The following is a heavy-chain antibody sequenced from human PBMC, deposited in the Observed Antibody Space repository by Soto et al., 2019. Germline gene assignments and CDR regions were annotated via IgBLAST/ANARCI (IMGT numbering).Heavy chain of an antibody. CDR1: GYTFSDYW. V-gene: IGHV5-51*01. CDR3: ARRGTREWFDP. CDR2: IYPGDSDT. D-gene: IGHD1-26*01. J-gene: IGHJ5*02. Sequence: GESLKISCKGSGYTFSDYWIGWVRQMPGKGPEWMGIIYPGDSDTRYSPSLQGQVIISADKSISTAYLQWSSLKASDTAIYYCARRGTREWFDPWGQGTLVTVSS.